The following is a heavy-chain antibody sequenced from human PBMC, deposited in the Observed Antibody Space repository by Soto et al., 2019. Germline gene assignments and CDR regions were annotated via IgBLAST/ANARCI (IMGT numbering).Heavy chain of an antibody. CDR1: GFTFSTYW. Sequence: EVQLVESGGGLVQPGGSMRLSCAASGFTFSTYWMHWVRQAPGKGLVWVSGTNGDGSSTNYADSVKGRFTISRDNARNTLYLQMNTLRDEDTAVYYCAGADYRKGFFDYWGQGTLVTVSS. CDR2: TNGDGSST. V-gene: IGHV3-74*01. J-gene: IGHJ4*02. CDR3: AGADYRKGFFDY. D-gene: IGHD4-17*01.